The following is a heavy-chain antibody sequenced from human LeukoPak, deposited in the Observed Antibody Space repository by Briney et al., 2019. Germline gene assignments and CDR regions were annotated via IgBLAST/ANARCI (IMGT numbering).Heavy chain of an antibody. Sequence: GGSLRLSCAASGFTFSSYAMSWVRQAPGKGLEWVSAISGSGGSTYYADSVKGRFTVSRDNSKNTLYLQMNSLRAEDTAVYYCAKDGIVVVPAARNYWGQGTLVTVSS. CDR3: AKDGIVVVPAARNY. V-gene: IGHV3-23*01. CDR1: GFTFSSYA. CDR2: ISGSGGST. D-gene: IGHD2-2*01. J-gene: IGHJ4*02.